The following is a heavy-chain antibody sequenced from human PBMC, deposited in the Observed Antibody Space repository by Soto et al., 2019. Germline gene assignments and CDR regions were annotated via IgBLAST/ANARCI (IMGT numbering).Heavy chain of an antibody. Sequence: PXETLSLTCAVSGGCLTSGNWWTWVRQPPQRGLEYIGEIFHDGTANYYPSFEIRVAMSVDTSRNQFSLKLTSVTAADTAVYFCARLVYDTRLNYMYFDFWGPGTMVT. CDR3: ARLVYDTRLNYMYFDF. J-gene: IGHJ4*02. CDR2: IFHDGTA. D-gene: IGHD3-10*01. V-gene: IGHV4-4*01. CDR1: GGCLTSGNW.